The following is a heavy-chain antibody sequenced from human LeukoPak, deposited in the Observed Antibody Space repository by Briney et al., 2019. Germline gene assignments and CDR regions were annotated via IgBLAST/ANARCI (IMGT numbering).Heavy chain of an antibody. CDR3: AKSTAVAGTFDY. CDR2: ISGSGGST. J-gene: IGHJ4*02. CDR1: GFTFSSHA. Sequence: GGSLRLSCAASGFTFSSHAMSWVRQAPGKGLEWVSAISGSGGSTYYADSVKGRFTISRDNSKNTLYLQMNSLRAEDTAVYYCAKSTAVAGTFDYWGQGTLVTVSS. V-gene: IGHV3-23*01. D-gene: IGHD6-19*01.